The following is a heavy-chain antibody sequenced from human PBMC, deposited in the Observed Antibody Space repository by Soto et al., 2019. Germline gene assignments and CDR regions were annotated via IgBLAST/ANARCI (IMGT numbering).Heavy chain of an antibody. Sequence: QVQLVESGGGVVQPGRSLRLSCAASGFTFSSYAMHWVRQAPGKGLEWVAVISYDGSNKYYADSVKGRFTISRDNSKNTLYLQMNSLRAEDTAVYYCARDDRYSSGWEEGYFQHWGQGTLVTVSS. J-gene: IGHJ1*01. D-gene: IGHD6-19*01. CDR3: ARDDRYSSGWEEGYFQH. CDR2: ISYDGSNK. CDR1: GFTFSSYA. V-gene: IGHV3-30-3*01.